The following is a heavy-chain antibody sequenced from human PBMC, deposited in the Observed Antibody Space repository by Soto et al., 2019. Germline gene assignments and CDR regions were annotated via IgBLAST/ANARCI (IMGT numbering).Heavy chain of an antibody. V-gene: IGHV4-4*02. CDR3: AGRDYTWGSPF. CDR1: IGSINSSHW. CDR2: VSQSXNT. Sequence: XXTLSLTCAVSIGSINSSHWWSWVRQPPGKGMEWIAXVSQSXNTNYKQSLKXXVTISVDXXXNQFSLNLSSVNDADTDMYYCAGRDYTWGSPFWGKGTMVTVYS. D-gene: IGHD3-16*01. J-gene: IGHJ6*04.